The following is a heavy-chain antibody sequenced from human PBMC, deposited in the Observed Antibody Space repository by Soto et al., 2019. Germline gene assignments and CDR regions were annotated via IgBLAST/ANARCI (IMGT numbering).Heavy chain of an antibody. Sequence: EVQLVESGGGLVKPGGSLRLSCAASGFIFSTYSINWVRQAPGKGLEWVSSISSGSDYIYYAHSVKGRFTISRDNSNNSLLLQMNCLRAEETAQYYCATVSRDYGGGGVIDYWGQGTLVTVPS. CDR1: GFIFSTYS. V-gene: IGHV3-21*02. J-gene: IGHJ4*02. CDR3: ATVSRDYGGGGVIDY. D-gene: IGHD4-17*01. CDR2: ISSGSDYI.